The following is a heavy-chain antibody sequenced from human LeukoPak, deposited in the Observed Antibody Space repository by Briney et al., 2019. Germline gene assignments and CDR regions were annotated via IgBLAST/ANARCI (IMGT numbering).Heavy chain of an antibody. D-gene: IGHD4-17*01. Sequence: ASVKVSCKASGYTFTSYDINWVRQATGQGLEWMGWMNPNSGNTGYAQKFQGRVTMTRNTSISTAYMELSSLRSEDTAVHYCARVYGADDAFDIWGQGTRVTVSS. J-gene: IGHJ3*02. V-gene: IGHV1-8*01. CDR1: GYTFTSYD. CDR3: ARVYGADDAFDI. CDR2: MNPNSGNT.